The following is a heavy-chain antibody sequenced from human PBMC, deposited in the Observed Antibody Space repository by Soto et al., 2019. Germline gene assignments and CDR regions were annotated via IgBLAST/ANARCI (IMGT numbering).Heavy chain of an antibody. J-gene: IGHJ4*02. Sequence: EVQLVESGGGLVQPGGSLRLSCAASGFTFSDYYIDWVRQAPGKGLEWVGRTRNKANSYTTEYAASVKGRYTISRDDSKNSLYLQMNSLKTEATAVYYCTRARRLGDSPYFACWGQGTLVTVSS. CDR1: GFTFSDYY. D-gene: IGHD2-21*02. V-gene: IGHV3-72*01. CDR2: TRNKANSYTT. CDR3: TRARRLGDSPYFAC.